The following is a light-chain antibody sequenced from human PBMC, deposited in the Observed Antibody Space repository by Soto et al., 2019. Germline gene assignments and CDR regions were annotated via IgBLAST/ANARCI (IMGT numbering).Light chain of an antibody. CDR3: QQYSDWVWT. J-gene: IGKJ1*01. CDR2: GAS. CDR1: QSISTK. Sequence: EIVMTQSPATLSKSPGESATFSCRASQSISTKLAWYQQRPDQAPRLLMYGASPGATGIPARFSGSGSGTEFTLTISSLQSEDFAVYYCQQYSDWVWTFGQGTKV. V-gene: IGKV3-15*01.